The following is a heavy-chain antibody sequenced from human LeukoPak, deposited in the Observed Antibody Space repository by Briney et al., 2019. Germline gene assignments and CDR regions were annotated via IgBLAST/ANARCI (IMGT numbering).Heavy chain of an antibody. D-gene: IGHD3-22*01. Sequence: ASVKVSFTASGYTFTIYAMNWVRQAPGQGLEWMGWINTNTGNPTYAQGFTGRFVFSLDTSVSTAYLQISSLKAEDTAVYYCARVPTYYYDSSGYPYYFDYWGQGTLVTVSS. CDR1: GYTFTIYA. J-gene: IGHJ4*02. CDR2: INTNTGNP. V-gene: IGHV7-4-1*02. CDR3: ARVPTYYYDSSGYPYYFDY.